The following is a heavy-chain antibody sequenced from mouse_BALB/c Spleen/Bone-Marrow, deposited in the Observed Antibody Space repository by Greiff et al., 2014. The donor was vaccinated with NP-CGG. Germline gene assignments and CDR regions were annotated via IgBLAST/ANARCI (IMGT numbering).Heavy chain of an antibody. J-gene: IGHJ2*01. CDR3: ARYYYGSSYFDY. D-gene: IGHD1-1*01. Sequence: VQLQQPGAELVKPGASVKLSCTASGFNIKDTYMHWVKQRPEQGLEWIGRIDPASGNTKYDPKFQGKATITADTSSNTAYLRLSSLTSEDTAVYYCARYYYGSSYFDYWGQGTTLTVSS. V-gene: IGHV14-3*02. CDR2: IDPASGNT. CDR1: GFNIKDTY.